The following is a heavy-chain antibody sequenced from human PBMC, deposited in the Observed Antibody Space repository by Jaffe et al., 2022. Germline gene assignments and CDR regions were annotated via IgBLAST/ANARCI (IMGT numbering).Heavy chain of an antibody. J-gene: IGHJ5*02. CDR3: ARGGSGWFAPDNWFDP. D-gene: IGHD6-19*01. CDR1: GGSISSYY. V-gene: IGHV4-59*01. CDR2: IYYSGST. Sequence: QVQLQESGPGLVKPSETLSLTCTVSGGSISSYYWSWIRQPPGKGLEWIGYIYYSGSTNYNPSLKSRVTISVDTSKNQFSLKLSSVTAADTAVYYCARGGSGWFAPDNWFDPWGQGTLVTVSS.